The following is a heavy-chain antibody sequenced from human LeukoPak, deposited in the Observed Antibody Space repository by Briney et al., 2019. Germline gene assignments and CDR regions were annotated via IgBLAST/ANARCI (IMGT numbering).Heavy chain of an antibody. D-gene: IGHD2-21*01. V-gene: IGHV4-59*01. CDR1: VGSLSRYY. J-gene: IGHJ3*02. Sequence: SQTLSLTRTVSVGSLSRYYWSWIRQSPGKGLEWIGYIYSSGSTNYNTSLKSRVTPSLDTSTNHFSPKLSSLTPPETAVCSSARKAYCGGDCYAFAIWGQGTMVTVSS. CDR3: ARKAYCGGDCYAFAI. CDR2: IYSSGST.